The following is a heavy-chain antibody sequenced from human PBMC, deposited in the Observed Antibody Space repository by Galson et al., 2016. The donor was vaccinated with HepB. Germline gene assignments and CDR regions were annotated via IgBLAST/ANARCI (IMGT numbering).Heavy chain of an antibody. CDR2: INGSGYST. Sequence: SLRLSCAASGFVFSTYGMSWVRQAPGKGLEWVSAINGSGYSTYYADSVRGRFTSSRDNSKNSLYLQMTSLRAEDTAVYYCARGGLYWGGYGVDHWGQGTLVTVSS. J-gene: IGHJ4*02. CDR1: GFVFSTYG. V-gene: IGHV3-23*01. D-gene: IGHD2-21*01. CDR3: ARGGLYWGGYGVDH.